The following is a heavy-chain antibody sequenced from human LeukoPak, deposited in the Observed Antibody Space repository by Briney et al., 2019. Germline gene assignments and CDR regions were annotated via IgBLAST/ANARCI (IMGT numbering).Heavy chain of an antibody. Sequence: SETLSLTCTVSGGSISSYYWSWIRQPPGKGLEWIGYIYYSGSANYNPSLKSRVTISVDTSKNQFSLKLSSVTAADTAVYYCARDVAVASSDAFDIWGQGTMVTVSS. CDR1: GGSISSYY. J-gene: IGHJ3*02. CDR2: IYYSGSA. V-gene: IGHV4-59*01. CDR3: ARDVAVASSDAFDI. D-gene: IGHD6-19*01.